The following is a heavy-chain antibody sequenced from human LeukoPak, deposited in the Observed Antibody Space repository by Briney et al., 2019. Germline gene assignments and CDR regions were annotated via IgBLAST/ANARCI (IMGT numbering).Heavy chain of an antibody. CDR1: GFTFSTYW. J-gene: IGHJ6*03. CDR2: INEDGSEK. CDR3: ARDGTYYYYMDV. V-gene: IGHV3-7*01. Sequence: GGSLRLSCAASGFTFSTYWMMWVRQAPGKGLEWVANINEDGSEKYYADSVEGRFTISRDNAKNSLDLQMNSLRAEDTAVYYCARDGTYYYYMDVWGKGTTVTISS.